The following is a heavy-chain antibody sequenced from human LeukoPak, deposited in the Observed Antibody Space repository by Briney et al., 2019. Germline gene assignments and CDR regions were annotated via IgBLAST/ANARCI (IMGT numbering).Heavy chain of an antibody. CDR2: ISGSGGST. V-gene: IGHV3-23*01. CDR1: GFTFSSYA. Sequence: GGSLRLSCAASGFTFSSYAMSWVRQAPGKGLEWVSAISGSGGSTYYADSVKGRFTISRDNSKNTLYLQMNSLRADDTAVYYCARDAFWPVGFDPWGQGTLVTVSS. J-gene: IGHJ5*02. CDR3: ARDAFWPVGFDP. D-gene: IGHD3-3*02.